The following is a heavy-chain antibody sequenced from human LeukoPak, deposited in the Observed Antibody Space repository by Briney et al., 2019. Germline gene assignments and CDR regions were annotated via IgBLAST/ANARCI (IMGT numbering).Heavy chain of an antibody. CDR1: GYSFTNYW. V-gene: IGHV5-51*01. CDR3: ARHVREDTRFLDY. J-gene: IGHJ4*02. D-gene: IGHD2-15*01. Sequence: GESLKISCKGSGYSFTNYWIGWVRQMPGKGLEWMGIIYPGGSDPRYSPSFQGQVTISADKSISTAYLQWSSLKASDTAMYYCARHVREDTRFLDYWGLGPLVTVSS. CDR2: IYPGGSDP.